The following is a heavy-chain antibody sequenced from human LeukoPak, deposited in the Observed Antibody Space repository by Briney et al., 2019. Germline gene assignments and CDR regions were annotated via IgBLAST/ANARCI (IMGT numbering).Heavy chain of an antibody. J-gene: IGHJ4*02. CDR3: ARASKPRIAAAGTIFDY. V-gene: IGHV1-46*01. CDR2: INPSGGST. Sequence: GASVKVSCKASGYTFTGYYMHWVRQAPGQGLEWMGIINPSGGSTSYAQKFQGRVTMTRDTSTSTVYMELSSLRSEDTAVYYCARASKPRIAAAGTIFDYWGQGTLVTVSS. D-gene: IGHD6-13*01. CDR1: GYTFTGYY.